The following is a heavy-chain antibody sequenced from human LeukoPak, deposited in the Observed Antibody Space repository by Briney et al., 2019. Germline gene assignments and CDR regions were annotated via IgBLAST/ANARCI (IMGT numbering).Heavy chain of an antibody. D-gene: IGHD6-6*01. J-gene: IGHJ4*02. CDR2: INTDGSST. Sequence: GGSLRLSCAASGFTFSGYWMHGGRQAPGKGLGWVSRINTDGSSTSYADSVKGRFTTSRDNAKNTLYLQMNSLRAEDTAVYYCARVIAAPPFDYWGQGTLVTVSS. CDR1: GFTFSGYW. CDR3: ARVIAAPPFDY. V-gene: IGHV3-74*01.